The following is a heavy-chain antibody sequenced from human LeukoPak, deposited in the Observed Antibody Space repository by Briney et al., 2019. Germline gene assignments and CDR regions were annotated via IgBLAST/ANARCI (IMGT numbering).Heavy chain of an antibody. D-gene: IGHD3-10*01. CDR1: GGSFSGYY. Sequence: SETLSLTCAVYGGSFSGYYWSWIRQPPGKGLEWIGEINHSGSTNYNPSLKSRVTISVDTSKNQFSLKLSSVTAADTAVYYCARSRLTYYYGSGSYYKQPRGNWFDPWGQGTLVTVSS. CDR3: ARSRLTYYYGSGSYYKQPRGNWFDP. V-gene: IGHV4-34*01. CDR2: INHSGST. J-gene: IGHJ5*02.